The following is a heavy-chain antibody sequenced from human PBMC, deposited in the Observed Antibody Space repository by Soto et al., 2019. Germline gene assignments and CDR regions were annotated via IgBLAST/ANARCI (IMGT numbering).Heavy chain of an antibody. D-gene: IGHD6-19*01. CDR2: IYYSGST. CDR1: GGSISSSSYY. CDR3: ARHPPKAVAAIDY. V-gene: IGHV4-39*01. J-gene: IGHJ4*02. Sequence: SETLSLTCTVSGGSISSSSYYCGWSRQPPGKGLEWIGTIYYSGSTYYNPSLKSRVTISVDTSKNQFSLKLSSVTAADTAVYYCARHPPKAVAAIDYWGQGTLVTVSS.